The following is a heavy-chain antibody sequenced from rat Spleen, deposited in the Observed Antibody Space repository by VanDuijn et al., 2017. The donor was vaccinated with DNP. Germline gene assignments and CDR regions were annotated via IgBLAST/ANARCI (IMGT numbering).Heavy chain of an antibody. V-gene: IGHV5S13*01. CDR1: GFTFSNHG. D-gene: IGHD1-2*01. J-gene: IGHJ1*01. Sequence: EVQLVESGGGLVQPGESLKLSCVASGFTFSNHGMAWVRQAPAKGLEWVASISTGGGNSFYRDSVKGRFTISRDNAKNTQYLQMDSLRSEDTATYYCARGSTSIYWYFDFWGPGTMVTVSS. CDR3: ARGSTSIYWYFDF. CDR2: ISTGGGNS.